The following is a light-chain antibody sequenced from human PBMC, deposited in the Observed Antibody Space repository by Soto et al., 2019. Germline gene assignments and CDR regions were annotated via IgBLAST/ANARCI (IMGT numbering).Light chain of an antibody. CDR3: QQYKNWPPRT. V-gene: IGKV3-15*01. Sequence: EIVMTQSPATLSVSPGETATLSCRASQSVSYNLAWYQHKPGQGPRLLIYGAFTRATGIPARFSGSGSGTEFTLTISSLQSEDFAVYYCQQYKNWPPRTFGGGAKVEIK. J-gene: IGKJ4*01. CDR2: GAF. CDR1: QSVSYN.